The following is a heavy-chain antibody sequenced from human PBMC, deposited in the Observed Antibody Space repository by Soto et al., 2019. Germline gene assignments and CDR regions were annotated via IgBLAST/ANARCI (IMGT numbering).Heavy chain of an antibody. Sequence: QVQLVESGGGVVQPGGSLRLSCAASGFTFSSYAMHWVRQAPGKGLEWVAVISYDGSNKYYADSVKGRFTISRDNSKNTLYLQMNSLRAEDTAVYYCARDRFLSGSYFDYWGQGTLVTVSS. V-gene: IGHV3-30-3*01. D-gene: IGHD1-26*01. CDR3: ARDRFLSGSYFDY. J-gene: IGHJ4*02. CDR1: GFTFSSYA. CDR2: ISYDGSNK.